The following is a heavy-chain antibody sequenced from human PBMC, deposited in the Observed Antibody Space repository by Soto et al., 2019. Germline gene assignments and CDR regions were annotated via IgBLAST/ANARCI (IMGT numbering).Heavy chain of an antibody. CDR3: ARDRGSGSYPDYYYYYMDV. J-gene: IGHJ6*03. CDR2: IYYSGST. Sequence: SETLSLTCTVSGGSISIGGYYWSWIRQHPGKGLEWIGYIYYSGSTYYDPSLKSRVTISVDTSKNQFSLKLSSVTAADTAVYYCARDRGSGSYPDYYYYYMDVWGKGTTVTVSS. CDR1: GGSISIGGYY. V-gene: IGHV4-31*03. D-gene: IGHD3-10*01.